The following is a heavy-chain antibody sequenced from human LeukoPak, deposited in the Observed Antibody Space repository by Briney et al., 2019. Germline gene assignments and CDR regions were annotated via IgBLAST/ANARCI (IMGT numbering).Heavy chain of an antibody. CDR1: GGSISSSSYY. J-gene: IGHJ5*02. CDR2: IYYGGST. D-gene: IGHD3-10*01. V-gene: IGHV4-39*01. CDR3: ARNRYYYGSGSYGVPNWFDP. Sequence: SETLSLTCTVSGGSISSSSYYWGWIRQSPGKGLEWIGTIYYGGSTYYNPSLKSRVTISVDTSKNQFSLKLSSVTAADTAMYYCARNRYYYGSGSYGVPNWFDPWGQGTLVTVSS.